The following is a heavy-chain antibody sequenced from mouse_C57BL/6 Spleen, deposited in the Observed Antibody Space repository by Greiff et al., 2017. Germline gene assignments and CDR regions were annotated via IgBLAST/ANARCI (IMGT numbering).Heavy chain of an antibody. CDR3: AKYSDDKYAPAWFAY. CDR1: GFSLTSYG. D-gene: IGHD2-14*01. V-gene: IGHV2-5*01. J-gene: IGHJ3*01. Sequence: QVQLKESGPGLVQPSQSLSITCTVSGFSLTSYGVHWVRQSPGKGLEWLGVIWRGGSTDYNAALMSRLSITKDNSKRQVFFRMNDLQADSTAIDYCAKYSDDKYAPAWFAYWGQGTLVTVSA. CDR2: IWRGGST.